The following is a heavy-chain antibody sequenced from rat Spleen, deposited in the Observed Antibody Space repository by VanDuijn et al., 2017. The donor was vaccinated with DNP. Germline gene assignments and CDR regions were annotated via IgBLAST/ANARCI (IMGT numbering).Heavy chain of an antibody. CDR2: IRYDGGST. V-gene: IGHV5-20*01. D-gene: IGHD1-2*01. CDR3: TKWNSYYYYAMDA. J-gene: IGHJ4*01. Sequence: EVQLVESGGDLVQSGRSLKLLCAASGFTFSDYYMAWIRQAPTKGLEWVAYIRYDGGSTYYRDSVKGRFTISRDNAKSTLYLQMDSLRSEDTATYYCTKWNSYYYYAMDAWGQGTSVTVSS. CDR1: GFTFSDYY.